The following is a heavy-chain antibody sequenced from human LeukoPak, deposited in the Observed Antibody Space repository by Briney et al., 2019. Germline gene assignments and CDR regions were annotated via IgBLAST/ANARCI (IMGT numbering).Heavy chain of an antibody. J-gene: IGHJ4*02. CDR1: GYSISSGYY. CDR2: IYHSGST. CDR3: ARVADIVFDY. D-gene: IGHD3-16*02. Sequence: SETLSLTCTVSGYSISSGYYWGWIRQPPGKGLEWIGRIYHSGSTFYNPSLKTRLTISVDTSKNHFSLNLSSVTAAHASVYYCARVADIVFDYWGQGTLVTVSS. V-gene: IGHV4-38-2*02.